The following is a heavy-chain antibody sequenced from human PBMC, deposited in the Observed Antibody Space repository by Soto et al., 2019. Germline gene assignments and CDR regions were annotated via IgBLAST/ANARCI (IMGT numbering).Heavy chain of an antibody. CDR3: ARVAY. V-gene: IGHV3-21*01. CDR1: GFTLSRVS. CDR2: ISSASSET. Sequence: GTLRLSCEVSGFTLSRVSMNWVRQVPGKGLEWVASISSASSETWYADSVKGRFIIYRDNDQNSLFLQMNTLRPEDSAIYYCARVAYWGPGTQVT. J-gene: IGHJ4*02.